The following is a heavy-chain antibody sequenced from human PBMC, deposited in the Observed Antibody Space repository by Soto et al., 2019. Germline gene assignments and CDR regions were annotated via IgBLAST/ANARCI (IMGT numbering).Heavy chain of an antibody. CDR1: GGSISSSSYY. V-gene: IGHV4-39*01. Sequence: QLQLQESGPGLVKPSETLSLTCTVSGGSISSSSYYWGWIRQPPGKGLEWIGSIYYSGSTYYNPSLTSRVTISADTSKNQCSRKLSSVTAADTAVYYFASWGRAYGPHGGYWGQGTLVTVSS. CDR2: IYYSGST. D-gene: IGHD3-16*01. J-gene: IGHJ4*02. CDR3: ASWGRAYGPHGGY.